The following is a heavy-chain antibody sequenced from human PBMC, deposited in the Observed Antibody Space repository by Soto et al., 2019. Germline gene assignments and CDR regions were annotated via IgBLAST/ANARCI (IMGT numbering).Heavy chain of an antibody. Sequence: VQLVESGGGVVQPGGSLRLSCAASGFTFRSYNMHWVRQAPGEGLEWVAVIWYDARNKYYADSVKGRFTISRDNSKNTLYRQMNSLRAEDTAGYYGARAYYDSSGYSAFDIWGQGTMVTVSS. J-gene: IGHJ3*02. CDR2: IWYDARNK. CDR1: GFTFRSYN. CDR3: ARAYYDSSGYSAFDI. D-gene: IGHD3-22*01. V-gene: IGHV3-33*01.